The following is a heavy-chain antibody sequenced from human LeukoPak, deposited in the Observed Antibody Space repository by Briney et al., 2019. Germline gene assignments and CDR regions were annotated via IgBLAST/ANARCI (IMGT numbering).Heavy chain of an antibody. CDR2: ISGSGGST. J-gene: IGHJ5*02. CDR1: GFTFSSYA. V-gene: IGHV3-23*01. D-gene: IGHD6-13*01. Sequence: GGSLRLSCAASGFTFSSYAMSWVRQAPGKGLEWVSAISGSGGSTYYADSLKGRFTISRDNSKNTLYLQMNGLRAEDTAVYYCAHPTEYSSSWYGNWFDPWGQGTLVTVSS. CDR3: AHPTEYSSSWYGNWFDP.